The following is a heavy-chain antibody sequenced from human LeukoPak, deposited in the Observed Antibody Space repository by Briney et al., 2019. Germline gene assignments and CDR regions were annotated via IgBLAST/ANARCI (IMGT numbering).Heavy chain of an antibody. V-gene: IGHV4-61*02. CDR1: GGSISSGSYY. CDR2: IYTSGST. J-gene: IGHJ4*02. Sequence: SETLSLTCTVSGGSISSGSYYWSWIRQPVGKGLEWIGRIYTSGSTNYNPSLKSRVTISVDTSKNQFSLKLSSVTAADTAAYYCARDSFGGVGVITKGFDYWGQGTLVTVSS. CDR3: ARDSFGGVGVITKGFDY. D-gene: IGHD3-22*01.